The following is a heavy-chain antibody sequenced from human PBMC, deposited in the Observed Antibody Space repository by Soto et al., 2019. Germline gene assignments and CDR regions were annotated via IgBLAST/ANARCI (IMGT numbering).Heavy chain of an antibody. V-gene: IGHV4-39*01. CDR3: ARRGCSSTSCYGAFDI. Sequence: QLQLQESGPGLVKPSETLSLTCTVSGGSISSSSYYWGWIRQPPGKGLEWIGSIYYSGSTYYNPSLKSRVTISVDTSKNQFSLQMNSVTAADTAVYYCARRGCSSTSCYGAFDIWGQGTMVTVSS. CDR2: IYYSGST. CDR1: GGSISSSSYY. D-gene: IGHD2-2*01. J-gene: IGHJ3*02.